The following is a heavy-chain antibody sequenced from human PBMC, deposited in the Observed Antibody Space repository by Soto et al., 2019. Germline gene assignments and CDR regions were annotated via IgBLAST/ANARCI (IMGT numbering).Heavy chain of an antibody. CDR1: GFSLSNARMG. V-gene: IGHV2-26*01. D-gene: IGHD2-2*02. CDR2: IFSSDAK. CDR3: ARILPYCSSTNCYTFGWFDP. J-gene: IGHJ5*02. Sequence: SGPTLVNPTETLTLTCTVSGFSLSNARMGVSWIRQPPGKSLEWLAHIFSSDAKSYSTSLKSRLTISKDTSKSQVVLTMTNMDPVDTAKYYCARILPYCSSTNCYTFGWFDPWGQGT.